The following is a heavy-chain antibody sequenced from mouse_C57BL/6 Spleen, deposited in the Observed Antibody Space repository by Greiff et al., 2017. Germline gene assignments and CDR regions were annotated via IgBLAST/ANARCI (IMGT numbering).Heavy chain of an antibody. CDR2: IDPSDSYT. D-gene: IGHD1-1*01. CDR1: GYTFTSYW. J-gene: IGHJ2*01. CDR3: ARNYGSTYYFDY. Sequence: VQLQQPGAELVRPGTSVKLSCKASGYTFTSYWMHWVKQRPGQGLEWIGVIDPSDSYTNYNQKFKGKATLTVDPSSSTAYMQLSSLTSEDSAVYYCARNYGSTYYFDYWGQGTTLTVSS. V-gene: IGHV1-59*01.